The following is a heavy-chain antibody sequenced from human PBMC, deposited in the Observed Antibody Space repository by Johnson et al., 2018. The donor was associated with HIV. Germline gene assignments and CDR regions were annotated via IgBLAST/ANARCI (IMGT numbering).Heavy chain of an antibody. CDR3: ASSIPPYSSESVAFDI. CDR1: GFTFSDYY. CDR2: ISSSGSTI. Sequence: QVQLVESGGGLVKPGGSLRLSCAASGFTFSDYYMSWIRQAPGKGLEWVSYISSSGSTIYYADSVKGRFTISRDNAKNSLYLQMNSLRAEDTAVYYCASSIPPYSSESVAFDIWGQGTMVTVSS. J-gene: IGHJ3*02. V-gene: IGHV3-11*04. D-gene: IGHD6-25*01.